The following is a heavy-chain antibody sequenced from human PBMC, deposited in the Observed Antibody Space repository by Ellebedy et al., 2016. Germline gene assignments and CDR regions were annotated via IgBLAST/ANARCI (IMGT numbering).Heavy chain of an antibody. Sequence: SETLSLTCAVYGGSFSGYYWSWTRQPPGKGLEWIGEINHSGSTNYNPSLKSRVTISVDKSKNQFSLGLSSVTAADTAIYYCATSKGGNWGQGALVIVSS. D-gene: IGHD3-16*01. J-gene: IGHJ4*02. V-gene: IGHV4-34*01. CDR2: INHSGST. CDR3: ATSKGGN. CDR1: GGSFSGYY.